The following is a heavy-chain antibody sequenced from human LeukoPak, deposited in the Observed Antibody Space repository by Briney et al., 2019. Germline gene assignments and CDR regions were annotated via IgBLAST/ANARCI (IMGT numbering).Heavy chain of an antibody. J-gene: IGHJ4*02. CDR2: INPNSGAT. CDR3: ARAHSFRSCDS. V-gene: IGHV1-2*02. D-gene: IGHD3-3*02. Sequence: ASVKVSCKASGYTFTGYYIQWMRQAPGEGLEWMGWINPNSGATNYAQKFQGRVFMTRDTSINTAYMELSSLRSDDTAVYYCARAHSFRSCDSWGQGTLVTVSS. CDR1: GYTFTGYY.